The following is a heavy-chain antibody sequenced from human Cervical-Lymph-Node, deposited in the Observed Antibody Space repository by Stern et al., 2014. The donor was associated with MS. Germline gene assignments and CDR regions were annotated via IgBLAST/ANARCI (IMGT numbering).Heavy chain of an antibody. D-gene: IGHD2-15*01. J-gene: IGHJ6*02. V-gene: IGHV3-74*02. CDR3: ARSSGASGDALDV. Sequence: EVQLEESGGGLLQPGGSLRLSCGASGFTLSTYWMHWVRQGPGKGLVWVSRINSGGSSTSYTDSVRGRFIISRDNAKNTVYLQMTSLRAEDTAVYYCARSSGASGDALDVWGQGTTVTVSS. CDR1: GFTLSTYW. CDR2: INSGGSST.